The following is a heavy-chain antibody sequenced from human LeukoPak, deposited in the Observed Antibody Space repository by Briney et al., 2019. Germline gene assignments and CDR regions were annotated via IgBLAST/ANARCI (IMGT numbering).Heavy chain of an antibody. V-gene: IGHV1-18*01. CDR1: GYTLTSFS. D-gene: IGHD2-15*01. CDR3: VRGDCSGVSCYLPEYFRH. CDR2: ISAYNGYK. J-gene: IGHJ1*01. Sequence: ASVQVSCKASGYTLTSFSISWVRQAPGHGLEWMGWISAYNGYKDYAQKLQGRVTMTTETSTNTAYMELRSLRSDDTAVYYCVRGDCSGVSCYLPEYFRHWGQGTLVTVSS.